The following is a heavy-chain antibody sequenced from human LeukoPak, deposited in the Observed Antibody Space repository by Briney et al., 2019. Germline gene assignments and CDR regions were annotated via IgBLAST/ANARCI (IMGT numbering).Heavy chain of an antibody. D-gene: IGHD3-3*02. Sequence: PSETLSLTCTVSGGSISSGDYYWSWIRQPPGKGLEWIGYIYYSGSTNYNPSLKSRVTISVDTSKNQFSLKLSSVTAADTAVYYCARVDNLISPPDFWGQGTMVTVSS. J-gene: IGHJ3*01. CDR2: IYYSGST. CDR3: ARVDNLISPPDF. V-gene: IGHV4-61*08. CDR1: GGSISSGDYY.